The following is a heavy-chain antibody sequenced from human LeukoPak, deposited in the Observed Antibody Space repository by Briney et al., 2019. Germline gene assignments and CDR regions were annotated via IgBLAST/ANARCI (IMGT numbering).Heavy chain of an antibody. J-gene: IGHJ4*02. D-gene: IGHD6-13*01. CDR2: INPNSGGT. Sequence: ASVKVSCKASGYTFTGYYMHWERQAPGQGLEWMGWINPNSGGTNYAQKFQGRVTMTRDTSISTAYMELSRLRSDDTAVYYCARDAAAGRVGTYYFDYWGQGTLVTVSS. CDR3: ARDAAAGRVGTYYFDY. V-gene: IGHV1-2*02. CDR1: GYTFTGYY.